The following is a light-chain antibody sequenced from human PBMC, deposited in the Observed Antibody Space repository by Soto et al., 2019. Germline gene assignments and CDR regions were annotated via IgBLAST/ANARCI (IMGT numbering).Light chain of an antibody. V-gene: IGKV3-20*01. CDR3: QQYGTSPRT. Sequence: EIVLTQSPGTLSLSPGERATLSCRDSQSLSSNHLAWYQQKPGQAPRLLIYGASSRATGIPDRFSGSGSGTEFTLTINRLEAEDFTVYYCQQYGTSPRTFGPGTKLEIK. CDR1: QSLSSNH. J-gene: IGKJ2*01. CDR2: GAS.